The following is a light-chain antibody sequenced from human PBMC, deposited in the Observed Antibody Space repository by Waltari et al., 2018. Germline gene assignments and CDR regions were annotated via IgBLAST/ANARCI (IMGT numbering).Light chain of an antibody. CDR1: SSNIGSTS. CDR3: ATWDDSLNGL. V-gene: IGLV1-44*01. J-gene: IGLJ2*01. Sequence: QSVLTQPPSASGTPGQRVSISCSGSSSNIGSTSVNWYQQVPGTAPKLLIYSTNQRPSGVPDRFSGSKSGTSAALAISGLQSEDEADYYCATWDDSLNGLFGGGTKLTVL. CDR2: STN.